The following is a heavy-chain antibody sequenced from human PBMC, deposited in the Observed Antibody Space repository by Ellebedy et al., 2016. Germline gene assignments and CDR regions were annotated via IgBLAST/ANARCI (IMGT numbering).Heavy chain of an antibody. D-gene: IGHD6-19*01. CDR3: AKGTQWLGRTCFDY. V-gene: IGHV3-23*01. Sequence: GGSLRLSCAASGFTFSSYAMTWVRQAPGKGLEWVSTISGSGDRTDYGDSVKGRFTISRDNSKNTLSLQMNSLRAEDTAVYYCAKGTQWLGRTCFDYWGQGTLVTVSA. CDR1: GFTFSSYA. J-gene: IGHJ4*02. CDR2: ISGSGDRT.